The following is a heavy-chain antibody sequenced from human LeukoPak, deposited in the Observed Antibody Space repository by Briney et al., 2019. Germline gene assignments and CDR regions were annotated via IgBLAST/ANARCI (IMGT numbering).Heavy chain of an antibody. J-gene: IGHJ4*02. Sequence: SETLSLTCTVSGGSISSYSWSWIRQPPGKGLEWIGYIYHSGSTYYNPSLKSRVTISVDRSKNQFSLKLSSVTAADTAVYYCASSNVDTAMVFDYWGQGTLVTVSS. CDR3: ASSNVDTAMVFDY. V-gene: IGHV4-30-2*01. D-gene: IGHD5-18*01. CDR2: IYHSGST. CDR1: GGSISSYS.